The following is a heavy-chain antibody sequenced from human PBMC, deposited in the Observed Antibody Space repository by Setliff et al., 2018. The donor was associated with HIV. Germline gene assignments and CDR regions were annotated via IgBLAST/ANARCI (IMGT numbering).Heavy chain of an antibody. V-gene: IGHV1-8*01. CDR2: MNPDNGDT. Sequence: WASVKVSCKASGYTFTAYTMNWVRQAPGQGLEWVGWMNPDNGDTDYAKKFQGRLTPTRDTSINAAYMELSSLRPEDTAIYYCTTYGPTAALESWGQGTLVTVSS. J-gene: IGHJ5*02. CDR3: TTYGPTAALES. CDR1: GYTFTAYT. D-gene: IGHD3-10*01.